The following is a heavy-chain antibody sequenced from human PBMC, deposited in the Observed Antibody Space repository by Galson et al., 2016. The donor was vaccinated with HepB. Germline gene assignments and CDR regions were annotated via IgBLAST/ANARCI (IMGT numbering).Heavy chain of an antibody. D-gene: IGHD2-15*01. J-gene: IGHJ4*02. CDR2: INGYNGYT. CDR3: ARVRRSGGSLFDY. CDR1: GYTFTSYG. V-gene: IGHV1-18*01. Sequence: SVKVSCKASGYTFTSYGISWVRQAPGQGLEWMGWINGYNGYTNYAQKLQGRITMTTDTSTTTAYMELRSLRSDDTAVYYCARVRRSGGSLFDYWGQGTLVTVSS.